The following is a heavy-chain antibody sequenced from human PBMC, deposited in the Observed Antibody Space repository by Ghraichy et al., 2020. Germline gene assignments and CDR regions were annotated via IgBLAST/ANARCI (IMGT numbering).Heavy chain of an antibody. Sequence: GSLRLSCAASGFTFSNAWMSWVRQAPGKGLEWVGRIKSKTDGGTTDYAAPVKGRFTISRDDSKNTLYLQMNSLKTEDTAVYYCTTDDYVWGSYRPDYWGQGTLVTVSS. CDR2: IKSKTDGGTT. V-gene: IGHV3-15*01. J-gene: IGHJ4*02. CDR3: TTDDYVWGSYRPDY. D-gene: IGHD3-16*02. CDR1: GFTFSNAW.